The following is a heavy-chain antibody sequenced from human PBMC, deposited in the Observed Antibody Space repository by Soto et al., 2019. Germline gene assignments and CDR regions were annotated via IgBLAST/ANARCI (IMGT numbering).Heavy chain of an antibody. CDR2: ISSSSSYI. CDR1: GFTFSSYS. V-gene: IGHV3-21*01. J-gene: IGHJ4*02. CDR3: AGVEYSGYDSVY. D-gene: IGHD5-12*01. Sequence: GGSLRLSCAASGFTFSSYSMNWVRQAPGKGLEWVSSISSSSSYIYYADSVKGRFTISRDNAKNSLYLQMNSLRAEDTAVYYCAGVEYSGYDSVYWGQGTLVTVSS.